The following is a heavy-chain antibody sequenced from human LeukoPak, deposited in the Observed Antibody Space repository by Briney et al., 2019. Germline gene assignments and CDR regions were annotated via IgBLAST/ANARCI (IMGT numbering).Heavy chain of an antibody. D-gene: IGHD5-24*01. J-gene: IGHJ6*02. V-gene: IGHV3-66*01. Sequence: GGSLRLSCAASGFTVSSNYMSWVRQAPGKGLEWVSVIYSGGSTYYADSVKGRFTISTDNSKNTLYLQMNSLRAEDTAVYYCARDVGGYNTHYYYYYGMDVWGQGTTVTVSS. CDR1: GFTVSSNY. CDR2: IYSGGST. CDR3: ARDVGGYNTHYYYYYGMDV.